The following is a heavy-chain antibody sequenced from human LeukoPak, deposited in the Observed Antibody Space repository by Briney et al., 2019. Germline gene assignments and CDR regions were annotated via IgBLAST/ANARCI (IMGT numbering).Heavy chain of an antibody. CDR2: ISVSGNT. CDR1: GFTLSSYA. D-gene: IGHD3-9*01. CDR3: AKCAVLRYFDWFPSVRHYYYMGV. J-gene: IGHJ6*03. V-gene: IGHV3-23*01. Sequence: PGGSLRLSCAASGFTLSSYAMSWVRQAPGKGLEWVSAISVSGNTYHADSVKGRFTISRDSSKNTLYLQMNRLRAEDAAVYYCAKCAVLRYFDWFPSVRHYYYMGVWGKGTTVTISS.